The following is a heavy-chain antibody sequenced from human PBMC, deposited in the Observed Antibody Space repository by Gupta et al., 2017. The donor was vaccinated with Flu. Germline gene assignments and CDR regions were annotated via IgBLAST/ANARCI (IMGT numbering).Heavy chain of an antibody. J-gene: IGHJ6*02. CDR1: RFTFNTYW. Sequence: EVHLVESGGGLVQPGGSLRLSCTASRFTFNTYWMSWARQAPGKGLEWLAHIKEDGSQTNYVDSVNDRFTISRDNAKNSVYLQLNSLRVEDTAVYYCTRDRKPTKRNDYYGVDVWGQGTTVTVSS. CDR3: TRDRKPTKRNDYYGVDV. CDR2: IKEDGSQT. V-gene: IGHV3-7*01.